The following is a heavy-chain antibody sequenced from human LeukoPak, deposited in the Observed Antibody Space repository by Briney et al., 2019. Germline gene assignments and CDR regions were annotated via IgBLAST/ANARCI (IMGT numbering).Heavy chain of an antibody. CDR3: ARSAPPRKNCTYGVVHPPPVRCWFDP. D-gene: IGHD2-8*01. J-gene: IGHJ5*02. V-gene: IGHV4-34*01. CDR2: INHSGST. CDR1: GGSFSGYY. Sequence: SETLSLTCPVYGGSFSGYYWSWIRQPPGKGLEWIGEINHSGSTNYNPSLKSRVTISVDPSKNQFSPKPSSVAAADTAVYFCARSAPPRKNCTYGVVHPPPVRCWFDPWGQGTLVTVSS.